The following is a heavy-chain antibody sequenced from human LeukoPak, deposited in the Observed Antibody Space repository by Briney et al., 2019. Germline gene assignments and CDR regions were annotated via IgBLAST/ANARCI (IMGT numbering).Heavy chain of an antibody. CDR1: GYTFTAYY. D-gene: IGHD3-9*01. CDR2: LNPISGDT. V-gene: IGHV1-2*02. CDR3: ARDPSYREYYDILTGSPYFDY. J-gene: IGHJ4*02. Sequence: ASVKVSCKASGYTFTAYYIHWVRQAPGQGLEWMGWLNPISGDTNYAQKFQGRVSMTRDTSISTAYMELSRLSSDDTAVYYCARDPSYREYYDILTGSPYFDYWGQGTLVTVSS.